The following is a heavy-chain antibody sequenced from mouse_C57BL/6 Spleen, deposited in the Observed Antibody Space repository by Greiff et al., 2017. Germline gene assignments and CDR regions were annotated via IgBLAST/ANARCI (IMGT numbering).Heavy chain of an antibody. CDR1: GYTFTSYW. CDR3: SPYGDAMDY. J-gene: IGHJ4*01. V-gene: IGHV1-64*01. CDR2: IHPNSGST. Sequence: QVQLQQSGAELVKPGASVKLSCKASGYTFTSYWMHWVKQRPGQGLEWIGMIHPNSGSTNYNEKFKSKATLTVDKSASTAYMQLSSLTSEDSAVYYCSPYGDAMDYWGQGTSVTVSS. D-gene: IGHD1-1*01.